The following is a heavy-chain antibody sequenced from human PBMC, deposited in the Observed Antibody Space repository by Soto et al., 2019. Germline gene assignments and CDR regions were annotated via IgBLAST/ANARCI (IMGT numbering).Heavy chain of an antibody. J-gene: IGHJ3*02. CDR3: ARDGPDVDIVGLAFDI. V-gene: IGHV3-64*01. CDR1: GFTFSSYA. CDR2: ISSNGGST. D-gene: IGHD5-12*01. Sequence: GGSLRLSCAASGFTFSSYAMHWVRQAPGKGLEYVSAISSNGGSTYYANSVKGRFTISRDNSKNTLYLQMGSLRAEDMAVYYCARDGPDVDIVGLAFDIWGQGTMVTVSS.